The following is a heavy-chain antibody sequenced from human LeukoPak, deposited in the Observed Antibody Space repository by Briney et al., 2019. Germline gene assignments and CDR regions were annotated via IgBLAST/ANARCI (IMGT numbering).Heavy chain of an antibody. CDR3: ARAGKGSSSWTTRNWFDP. Sequence: GASVKVSCKASGYTFTGYYMHWVRQAPGQGLEWMGWINPNSGGTNYARKFQGRVTMTRDTSTSTAHMELSRLRSDDTAVYYCARAGKGSSSWTTRNWFDPWGQGTLVTVSS. V-gene: IGHV1-2*02. CDR2: INPNSGGT. J-gene: IGHJ5*02. D-gene: IGHD6-13*01. CDR1: GYTFTGYY.